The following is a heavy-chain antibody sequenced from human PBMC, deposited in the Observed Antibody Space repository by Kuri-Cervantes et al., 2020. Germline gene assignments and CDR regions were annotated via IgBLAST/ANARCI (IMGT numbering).Heavy chain of an antibody. CDR1: GFTFDTYA. J-gene: IGHJ6*02. D-gene: IGHD4-17*01. CDR2: ISASGFNT. Sequence: GESLKISCAASGFTFDTYAMTWVRQAPGKGLEWVSAISASGFNTNYADSVKGRFTISRDNSKNTLYLQMNSLRAEDTAVYYCARGHYGDYGGRYYYYYGMDVWGQGTTVTVSS. CDR3: ARGHYGDYGGRYYYYYGMDV. V-gene: IGHV3-23*01.